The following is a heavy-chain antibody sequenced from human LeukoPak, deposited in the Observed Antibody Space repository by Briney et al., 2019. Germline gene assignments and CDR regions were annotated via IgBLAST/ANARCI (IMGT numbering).Heavy chain of an antibody. Sequence: SETLSLTCTVSGGSIRSSSSYWGWIRQPPGKGLEWIGNIYYSGSTYYNASLKSRVTISVDTSKNQFSLKVTSVTAADTAVYYCAKEGSSWYSGTFDYWGQGSLVTVSS. V-gene: IGHV4-39*07. CDR2: IYYSGST. J-gene: IGHJ4*02. CDR1: GGSIRSSSSY. CDR3: AKEGSSWYSGTFDY. D-gene: IGHD6-13*01.